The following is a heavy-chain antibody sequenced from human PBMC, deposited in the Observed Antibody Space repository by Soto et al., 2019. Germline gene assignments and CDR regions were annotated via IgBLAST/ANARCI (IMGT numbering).Heavy chain of an antibody. CDR1: GFTFSSYS. D-gene: IGHD5-18*01. CDR2: ISSSSSYI. J-gene: IGHJ6*03. Sequence: GGSLRLSCAASGFTFSSYSMNWVRQAPGKGLEWVSSISSSSSYIYYADSVKGRFTISRDNAKNSLYLQMNSLRAEDTAVYYCARGYSYGYGYYYYYMDVWGKGTTVTVSS. V-gene: IGHV3-21*01. CDR3: ARGYSYGYGYYYYYMDV.